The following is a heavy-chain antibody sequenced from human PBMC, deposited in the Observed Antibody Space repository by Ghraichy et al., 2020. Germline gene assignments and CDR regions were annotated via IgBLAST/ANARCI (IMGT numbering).Heavy chain of an antibody. CDR2: INHSGST. Sequence: SETLSLTCAVYGGSFSGYYWSWIRQPPGKGLEWIGEINHSGSTNYNPSLKSRVTISVDTSKNQFSLKLSSVTAADTAVYYCARHARGGPWHSSPRYFQHWGQGTLVTVSS. CDR1: GGSFSGYY. V-gene: IGHV4-34*01. CDR3: ARHARGGPWHSSPRYFQH. D-gene: IGHD3-16*01. J-gene: IGHJ1*01.